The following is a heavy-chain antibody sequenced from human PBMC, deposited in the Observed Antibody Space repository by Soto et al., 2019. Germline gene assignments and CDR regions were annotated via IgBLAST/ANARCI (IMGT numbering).Heavy chain of an antibody. J-gene: IGHJ6*02. CDR2: ISYDGSNK. CDR1: GFTFSSYG. D-gene: IGHD2-15*01. V-gene: IGHV3-30*18. Sequence: GGSLRLSCAASGFTFSSYGMHWVRQAPGKGLEWVAVISYDGSNKYYADSVKGRFTISRDNSKNTLYLQMNSLRAEDTAVYYCAKDDSTADNGMDVWGQGTTVTVSS. CDR3: AKDDSTADNGMDV.